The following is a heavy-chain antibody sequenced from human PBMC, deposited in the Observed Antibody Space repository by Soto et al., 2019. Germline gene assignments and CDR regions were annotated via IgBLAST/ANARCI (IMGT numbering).Heavy chain of an antibody. CDR2: IYYSGST. CDR1: GGSISSSSYY. Sequence: PSETLSLTCTVSGGSISSSSYYWGWIRQPPGKGLEWIGSIYYSGSTNYNPSLKSRVTISVDTSKNQFSLKLSSVTAADTAVYYCARGEDKVVRAAAGTNFDYWGQGTLVTVSS. J-gene: IGHJ4*02. D-gene: IGHD6-13*01. V-gene: IGHV4-39*07. CDR3: ARGEDKVVRAAAGTNFDY.